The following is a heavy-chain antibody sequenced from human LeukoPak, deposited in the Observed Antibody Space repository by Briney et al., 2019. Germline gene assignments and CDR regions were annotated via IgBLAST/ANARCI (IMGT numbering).Heavy chain of an antibody. D-gene: IGHD5-18*01. CDR1: GFTFSNYA. V-gene: IGHV3-23*01. Sequence: RGSLRLSCAASGFTFSNYAMSWVRQAPGKGLEWVSVISGSGGSTYYADSVKGQFTIFRDNSKNTVYLQMNSLRADDTAVYYCAKGDTGMVRRYYFDYWGQGTLVTVSS. CDR3: AKGDTGMVRRYYFDY. CDR2: ISGSGGST. J-gene: IGHJ4*02.